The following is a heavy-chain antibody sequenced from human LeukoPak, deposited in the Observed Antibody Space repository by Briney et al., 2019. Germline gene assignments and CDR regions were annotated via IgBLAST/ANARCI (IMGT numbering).Heavy chain of an antibody. CDR1: GFSFSSYG. J-gene: IGHJ3*02. CDR3: ARALDVLRYFDWLLYGAFDI. CDR2: ISSSSSYI. V-gene: IGHV3-21*01. Sequence: GGSLRLSCAGSGFSFSSYGMHWVRQAPGKGLEWVSSISSSSSYIYYADSVKGRFTISRDNAKNSLYLQMNSLRAEDTAVYYCARALDVLRYFDWLLYGAFDIWGQGTMVTVSS. D-gene: IGHD3-9*01.